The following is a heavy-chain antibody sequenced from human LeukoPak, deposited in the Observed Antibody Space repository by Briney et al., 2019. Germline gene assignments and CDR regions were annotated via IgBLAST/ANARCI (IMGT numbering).Heavy chain of an antibody. D-gene: IGHD3-10*01. CDR2: INPNSGGT. V-gene: IGHV1-2*02. CDR3: ARDGFWTGFGEPMDV. Sequence: VSVKVSCKASGYTFTGYYMHWVRQAPGQGLEWMGWINPNSGGTNYAQKFQGRVTMTRDTSISTAYMELSRLRSDDTAVYYCARDGFWTGFGEPMDVWGKGTTVTVSS. J-gene: IGHJ6*04. CDR1: GYTFTGYY.